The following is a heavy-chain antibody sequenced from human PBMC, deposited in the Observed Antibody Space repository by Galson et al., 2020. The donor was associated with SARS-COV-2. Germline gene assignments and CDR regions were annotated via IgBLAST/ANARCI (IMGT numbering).Heavy chain of an antibody. CDR3: ARDSYSNYLSYFDY. CDR2: ISYDGSNK. J-gene: IGHJ4*02. CDR1: GFTFSSYA. Sequence: GGSLRLSCAASGFTFSSYAMHWVRQAPGKGLEWVAVISYDGSNKYYADSVKGRFTISRDNSKNTLYLQMNSLRAEDTAVYYCARDSYSNYLSYFDYWGQGTLVTVSS. V-gene: IGHV3-30*04. D-gene: IGHD4-4*01.